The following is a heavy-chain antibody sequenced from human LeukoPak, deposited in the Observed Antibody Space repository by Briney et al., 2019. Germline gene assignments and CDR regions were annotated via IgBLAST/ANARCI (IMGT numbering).Heavy chain of an antibody. J-gene: IGHJ3*02. Sequence: GGSLRLSCAASGFTFSSYEMNWVRQAPGKGLEWVSYISSSGSTIYYADSVKGRFTISRANAKNSLYLQMNSLRAEDTAVYYCARVKAALDAFDIWGQGTMVTVSS. CDR3: ARVKAALDAFDI. D-gene: IGHD6-13*01. V-gene: IGHV3-48*03. CDR1: GFTFSSYE. CDR2: ISSSGSTI.